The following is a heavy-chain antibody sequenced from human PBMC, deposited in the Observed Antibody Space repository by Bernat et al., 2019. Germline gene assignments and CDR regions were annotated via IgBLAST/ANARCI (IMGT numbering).Heavy chain of an antibody. V-gene: IGHV3-30*02. CDR3: AKDGGSYYVDDY. CDR1: GFTFSSYG. J-gene: IGHJ4*02. Sequence: QVQLVESGGGVVQPGGSLRLSCAASGFTFSSYGIHWVRQAPGKGLEWVAFIRYYGSNKYYADSVKGRFTISRDNSKNTLYLQMNSLRAEDTAVYYCAKDGGSYYVDDYWGQGTLVTVSS. CDR2: IRYYGSNK. D-gene: IGHD1-26*01.